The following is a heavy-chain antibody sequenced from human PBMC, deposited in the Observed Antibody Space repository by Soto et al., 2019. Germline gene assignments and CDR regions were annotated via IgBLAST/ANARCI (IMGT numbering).Heavy chain of an antibody. V-gene: IGHV1-18*01. Sequence: QVQLVQSGAEVKNPGASVKVSCKASGYTFTRYGIGWARQAPGQGLEWMGWINTYNGNTNYAQNVQGRVTLTTDTSXSTADMELRTLRSNDTAIYYCAMVDVYVTPSPQDVWGQGTTFIVSS. CDR3: AMVDVYVTPSPQDV. J-gene: IGHJ6*02. CDR1: GYTFTRYG. CDR2: INTYNGNT. D-gene: IGHD3-16*01.